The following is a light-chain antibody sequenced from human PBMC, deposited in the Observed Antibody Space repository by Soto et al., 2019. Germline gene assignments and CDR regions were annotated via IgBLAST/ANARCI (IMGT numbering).Light chain of an antibody. V-gene: IGKV3-20*01. CDR1: QSVSSSY. J-gene: IGKJ1*01. Sequence: IVLTQSPGTLSLSPGERATLSCRASQSVSSSYLAWYHQKPGQAPRLLIYGASSRATGIPDRFSGSGSGTDFTLTISRLEPADFAVYYCQQYGISPQTFGQGTKVEIK. CDR3: QQYGISPQT. CDR2: GAS.